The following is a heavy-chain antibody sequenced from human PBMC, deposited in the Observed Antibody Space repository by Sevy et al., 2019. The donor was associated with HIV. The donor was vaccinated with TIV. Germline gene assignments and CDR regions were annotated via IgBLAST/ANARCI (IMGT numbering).Heavy chain of an antibody. CDR1: GFTFSSYW. Sequence: GGSLRLSCAVSGFTFSSYWMHWVRQAPGKGLVWVSRIKNDGSRTSYADSVTGRLPIYRDIAKNTLYLKMNSLSTQDTAVYYCIRDNGHCSDGEDCSSGDGFDIWGQGTMVTVSS. CDR2: IKNDGSRT. V-gene: IGHV3-74*01. J-gene: IGHJ3*02. CDR3: IRDNGHCSDGEDCSSGDGFDI. D-gene: IGHD2-15*01.